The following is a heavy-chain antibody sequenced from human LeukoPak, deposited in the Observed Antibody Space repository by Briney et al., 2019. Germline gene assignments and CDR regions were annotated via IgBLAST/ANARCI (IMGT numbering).Heavy chain of an antibody. Sequence: SETLSLTCTVSGDSISTYYWNWIRQPPGKGLEWIGYIYYSGATNYNPSLKSRVTISVVTSKNQFSLKLSSVTAADTAVYYCARGVYIAAAQYGFWGQGTLVTVSS. CDR1: GDSISTYY. CDR2: IYYSGAT. V-gene: IGHV4-59*01. CDR3: ARGVYIAAAQYGF. J-gene: IGHJ4*02. D-gene: IGHD6-13*01.